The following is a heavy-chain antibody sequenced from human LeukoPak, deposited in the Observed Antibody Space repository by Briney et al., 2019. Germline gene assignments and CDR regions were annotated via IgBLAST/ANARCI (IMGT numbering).Heavy chain of an antibody. CDR2: IKQDGSEK. D-gene: IGHD3-22*01. V-gene: IGHV3-7*01. J-gene: IGHJ4*02. CDR3: ARNSRYYYDSSGYLQDY. Sequence: GGSLRLSCAASGFTFSGYWMSWVRQAPGKGLEWVANIKQDGSEKYYVDSVKGRFTISRDNAKNSLYLQMNSLRAEDTAVYYCARNSRYYYDSSGYLQDYWGQGTLVTVSS. CDR1: GFTFSGYW.